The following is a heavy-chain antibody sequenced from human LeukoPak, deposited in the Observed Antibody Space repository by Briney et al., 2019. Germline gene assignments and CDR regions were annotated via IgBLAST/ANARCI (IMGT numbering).Heavy chain of an antibody. D-gene: IGHD5-24*01. CDR2: IYHSGST. Sequence: SETLSLTCTVSGYSISSGYYWGWIRQPPGKGLEWIGNIYHSGSTYYSPSPRSRVTISVDTSKNQFSLKLSSVTAADTAVYYCARSFYNMGGWFDPWGQGTVVTVSS. V-gene: IGHV4-38-2*02. CDR1: GYSISSGYY. J-gene: IGHJ5*02. CDR3: ARSFYNMGGWFDP.